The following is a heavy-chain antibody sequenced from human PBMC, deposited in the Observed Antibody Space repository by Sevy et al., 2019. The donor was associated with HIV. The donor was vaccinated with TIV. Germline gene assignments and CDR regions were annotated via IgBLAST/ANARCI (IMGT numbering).Heavy chain of an antibody. Sequence: ASVKVSCKASGYNFINYGISWVRQAPGQGLEWVGGSSPFTGSPNYPQKLQDIVTVTTDTATNTAYMELRNLRSDDTAVYYCGKCTLWDYDPTNRKCGMDVWGQGTTVTVSS. V-gene: IGHV1-18*01. CDR2: SSPFTGSP. J-gene: IGHJ6*02. CDR1: GYNFINYG. D-gene: IGHD4-17*01. CDR3: GKCTLWDYDPTNRKCGMDV.